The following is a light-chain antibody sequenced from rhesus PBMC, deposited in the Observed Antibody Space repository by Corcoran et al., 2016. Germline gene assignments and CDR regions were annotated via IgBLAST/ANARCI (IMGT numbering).Light chain of an antibody. Sequence: DIQMTQSPSSLSASVGDRVTITCRATQGISSWLAWYQQKPGKAHNLLIYKASSLQSGVPSRLSGSGSGTDFTHTISSLKHEDFAIDYCQQYNSAPPTFGQGTKVEIK. J-gene: IGKJ1*01. V-gene: IGKV1-21*01. CDR2: KAS. CDR3: QQYNSAPPT. CDR1: QGISSW.